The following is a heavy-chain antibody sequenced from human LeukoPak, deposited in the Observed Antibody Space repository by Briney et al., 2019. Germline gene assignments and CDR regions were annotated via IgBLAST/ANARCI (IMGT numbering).Heavy chain of an antibody. D-gene: IGHD3-10*01. J-gene: IGHJ6*03. Sequence: SETLSLTCTVSGGSISSHYWSWIRQPPGKGLEWLGYIYYSGSTNYNPSLKSRVTISVDTSKNQFSLKLSSVTAADTAVYYCARGPPGDYYYYMDVWGKGTTVTVSS. V-gene: IGHV4-59*11. CDR2: IYYSGST. CDR1: GGSISSHY. CDR3: ARGPPGDYYYYMDV.